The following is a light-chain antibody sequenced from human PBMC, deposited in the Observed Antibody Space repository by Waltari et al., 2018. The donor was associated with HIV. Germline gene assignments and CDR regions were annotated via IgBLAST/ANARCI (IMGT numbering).Light chain of an antibody. V-gene: IGLV1-40*01. CDR3: QSYDSSLSGSV. CDR2: GNN. CDR1: NSTIGAAYD. J-gene: IGLJ2*01. Sequence: QSVLPQPPSVSAAPGQSVTISCTGSNSTIGAAYDVHWFQQLPGTAPKLVNYGNNNRPSGVPDRFSGSKSGTSASLAISGLQAEDEADYYCQSYDSSLSGSVFGGGTKLTVL.